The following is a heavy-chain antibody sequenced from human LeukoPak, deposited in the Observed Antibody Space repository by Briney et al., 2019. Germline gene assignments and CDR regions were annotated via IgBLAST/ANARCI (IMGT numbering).Heavy chain of an antibody. D-gene: IGHD1-26*01. CDR1: GFTFSSYA. V-gene: IGHV3-23*01. Sequence: GGSLRLSCAASGFTFSSYAMSWVRQAPGKGLECVSVISGDGGTTYYADSVKGRFTISRDNSKNTLYLQMNSLRAEDTAVYYCARIASGGSPRGSYYGDYWGQGTLVTVSS. CDR2: ISGDGGTT. J-gene: IGHJ4*02. CDR3: ARIASGGSPRGSYYGDY.